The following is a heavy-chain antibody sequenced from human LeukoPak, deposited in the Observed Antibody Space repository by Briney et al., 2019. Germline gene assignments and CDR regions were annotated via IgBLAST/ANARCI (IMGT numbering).Heavy chain of an antibody. CDR2: ISGGGGTT. Sequence: GGSLRLSCAASGFTFSSYGMSWVRQAPGKGLEWVSAISGGGGTTYYADSVKGRFTISRDNSEKTLYLQMNRLRAEDTAVYYCARGGYYDILTRVFDSWGQGTLVTVSS. CDR1: GFTFSSYG. D-gene: IGHD3-9*01. J-gene: IGHJ4*02. V-gene: IGHV3-23*01. CDR3: ARGGYYDILTRVFDS.